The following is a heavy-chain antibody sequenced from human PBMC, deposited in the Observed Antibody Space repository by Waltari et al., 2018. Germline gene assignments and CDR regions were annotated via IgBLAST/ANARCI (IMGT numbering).Heavy chain of an antibody. Sequence: EVQLVESGGGLVQPGGSLKLYCAASGFILGDSAVNWVRQASGKGLGWFRRIGSKANNYATAHDASVKGRFTISRDDSKNPAYLQMNSLKTEDSAVYYCTRPEVLVAGGYYYHMDVWGKGTTVTVSS. V-gene: IGHV3-73*01. D-gene: IGHD2-15*01. CDR1: GFILGDSA. CDR3: TRPEVLVAGGYYYHMDV. CDR2: IGSKANNYAT. J-gene: IGHJ6*03.